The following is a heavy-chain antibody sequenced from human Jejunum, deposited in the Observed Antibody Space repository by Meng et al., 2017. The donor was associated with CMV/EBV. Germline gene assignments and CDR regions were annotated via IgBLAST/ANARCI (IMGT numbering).Heavy chain of an antibody. CDR1: GFTFGGHG. V-gene: IGHV3-20*03. J-gene: IGHJ6*02. D-gene: IGHD2-2*03. CDR3: AMDFSYYSLDV. CDR2: IDWNGCTT. Sequence: AASGFTFGGHGMGWGRQAPGKGLEWVSGIDWNGCTTAYADSVKRRFTISRDNAKNSLYLHMISLRAEDTALYYCAMDFSYYSLDVWGQGTTVTVSS.